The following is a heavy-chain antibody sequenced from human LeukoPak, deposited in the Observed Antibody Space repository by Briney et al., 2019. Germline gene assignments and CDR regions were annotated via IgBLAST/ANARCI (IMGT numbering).Heavy chain of an antibody. V-gene: IGHV4-59*01. CDR2: IYYSGST. J-gene: IGHJ4*02. D-gene: IGHD6-13*01. CDR3: ARGPYSSSWYSEDYFDY. CDR1: GASISNYY. Sequence: SETLSLTCTVSGASISNYYWTWIRQPPGKGLEWIGYIYYSGSTNYRPSLKSRVTISVDTSKNQVSLRLRSVTAADTAVYYCARGPYSSSWYSEDYFDYWGQGTLVTVSS.